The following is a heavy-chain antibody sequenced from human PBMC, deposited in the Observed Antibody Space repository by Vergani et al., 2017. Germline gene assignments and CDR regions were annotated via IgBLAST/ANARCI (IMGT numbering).Heavy chain of an antibody. CDR2: IYYSGST. CDR3: ARLRKLFFAFDI. D-gene: IGHD2-21*01. CDR1: GGSISSYY. Sequence: QVQLQESGPGLVKPSETLSLTCTVSGGSISSYYWSWIRQPPGKGLEWIGYIYYSGSTSYNPSLKSRVTISVDTSKNQFSLKLSSVTAADTAVYYCARLRKLFFAFDIWGQGTMVTVSS. V-gene: IGHV4-59*12. J-gene: IGHJ3*02.